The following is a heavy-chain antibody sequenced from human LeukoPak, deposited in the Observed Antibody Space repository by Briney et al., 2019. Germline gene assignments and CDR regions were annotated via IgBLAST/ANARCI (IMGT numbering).Heavy chain of an antibody. Sequence: PSETLSLTCTASGYSISSGYYWGWVRQPPGKGLEWIGNSYHRGSTYYSPSLKSRLTMSVDTSKNQFSLKLNSVTAADTAVYSCARIGVDEAFDIWGQGTMVTVSS. CDR3: ARIGVDEAFDI. D-gene: IGHD5/OR15-5a*01. CDR1: GYSISSGYY. J-gene: IGHJ3*02. V-gene: IGHV4-38-2*02. CDR2: SYHRGST.